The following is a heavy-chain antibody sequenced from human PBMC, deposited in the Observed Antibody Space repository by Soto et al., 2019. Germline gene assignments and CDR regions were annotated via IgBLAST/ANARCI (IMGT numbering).Heavy chain of an antibody. CDR1: GFTFSSYA. J-gene: IGHJ4*02. CDR3: ARDLNKDYHDSSAFWAY. V-gene: IGHV3-23*01. D-gene: IGHD3-22*01. Sequence: PGGSLRLSXAASGFTFSSYAMSWVRQAPGKGLEWVSGINDRGGSTEYADSVKGRFTISRDNSKNTLFLQMSSLRAEDTAVYFCARDLNKDYHDSSAFWAYWGQGTLVTVSS. CDR2: INDRGGST.